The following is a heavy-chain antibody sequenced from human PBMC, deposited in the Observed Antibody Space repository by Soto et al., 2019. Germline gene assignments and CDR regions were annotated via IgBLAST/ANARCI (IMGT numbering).Heavy chain of an antibody. CDR2: INHSGST. CDR1: GGSFSGYY. J-gene: IGHJ3*02. CDR3: ARQPRLRYFDAGGYAFDI. V-gene: IGHV4-34*01. Sequence: QVQLQQWGAGLLKPSETLSLTCAVYGGSFSGYYWSWIRQPPGKGLEWIGEINHSGSTNYNPSLKSRGTISGDTSKNQFSLKLSSVTAADTAVYYCARQPRLRYFDAGGYAFDIWGQGTMVTVSS. D-gene: IGHD3-9*01.